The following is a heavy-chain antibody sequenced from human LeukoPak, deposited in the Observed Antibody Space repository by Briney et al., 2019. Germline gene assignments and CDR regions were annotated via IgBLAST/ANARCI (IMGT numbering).Heavy chain of an antibody. CDR2: IRSKGAGGTT. J-gene: IGHJ4*02. CDR3: STWADLYDY. V-gene: IGHV3-15*01. CDR1: GFTFSGAW. Sequence: PGGSLRLSCEGSGFTFSGAWMTWVRQAAGKGLEWIGRIRSKGAGGTTDYAAPVKGRFIISRDDSRNTLYLQMNSLKTEDTALYYCSTWADLYDYWGQGTLVTVSS. D-gene: IGHD2-2*02.